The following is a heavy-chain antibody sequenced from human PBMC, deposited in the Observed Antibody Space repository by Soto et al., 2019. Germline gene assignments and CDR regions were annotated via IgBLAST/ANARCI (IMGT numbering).Heavy chain of an antibody. CDR2: IIPIFGTA. D-gene: IGHD3-22*01. V-gene: IGHV1-69*06. Sequence: QVQLVQSGAEVKKPGSSVKVSCKASGGTFSSYAISWVRQAPGQGLEWMGGIIPIFGTANYPQKFQGRVTITADKSTSTAYMELSSLRSEDTAVYYCASMSTMNLAGIYYYGMDVRGQGTTVTVSS. CDR1: GGTFSSYA. CDR3: ASMSTMNLAGIYYYGMDV. J-gene: IGHJ6*02.